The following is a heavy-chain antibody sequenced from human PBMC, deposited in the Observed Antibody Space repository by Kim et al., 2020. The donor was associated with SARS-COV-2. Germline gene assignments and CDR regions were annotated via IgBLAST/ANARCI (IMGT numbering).Heavy chain of an antibody. CDR2: INHSGST. V-gene: IGHV4-34*01. CDR3: ARGCTVTTDHFDY. CDR1: GGSFSGYY. Sequence: SQTLSLTCAVYGGSFSGYYWSWNRQPPGKGLERIGEINHSGSTNYNPSLKSRVTISVDTSKNQFSLKLSPVTAADTAVYYCARGCTVTTDHFDYWGQGTLVTVSS. J-gene: IGHJ4*02. D-gene: IGHD4-17*01.